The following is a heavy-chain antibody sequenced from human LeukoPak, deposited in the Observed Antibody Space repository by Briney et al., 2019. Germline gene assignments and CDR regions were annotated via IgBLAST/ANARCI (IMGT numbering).Heavy chain of an antibody. V-gene: IGHV3-30-3*01. J-gene: IGHJ6*03. CDR2: ISYDGSNK. Sequence: PGGSLRLSCAASGFTFSSYAMHWVRQAPGKGLEWVAVISYDGSNKYYADSVKGRFTISRDNAKNSLYLQMNSLRAEDTAVYYCARDPVPWANYYYYYMDVWGKGTTVTVSS. CDR3: ARDPVPWANYYYYYMDV. CDR1: GFTFSSYA. D-gene: IGHD3-16*01.